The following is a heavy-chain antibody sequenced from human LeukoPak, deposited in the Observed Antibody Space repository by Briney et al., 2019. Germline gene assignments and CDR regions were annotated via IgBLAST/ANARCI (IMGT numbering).Heavy chain of an antibody. J-gene: IGHJ4*02. V-gene: IGHV4-59*01. D-gene: IGHD3-22*01. CDR1: GASINSYR. CDR2: ISYDGKT. CDR3: TKGYYDPFDC. Sequence: SETLSLTCNVSGASINSYRWNWIRQPPRKGLEWIGYISYDGKTNYNHSLKSRLTLSVDTSKNQFSLNLNSVTAADTARYYCTKGYYDPFDCWGQGTLVTVTS.